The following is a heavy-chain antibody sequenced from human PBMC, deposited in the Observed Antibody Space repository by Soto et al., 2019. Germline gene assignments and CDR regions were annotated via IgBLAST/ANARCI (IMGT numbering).Heavy chain of an antibody. Sequence: TLSLTCVVSGYFIRSGYYWGWIRQPPGKGLEWIGSIYHSGSTHYNPSLKSRITISVDTSKNQFSLRLTSVTAADTAVYFCARNTTGAIFDSWGQGALVTVSS. CDR1: GYFIRSGYY. J-gene: IGHJ4*02. CDR2: IYHSGST. CDR3: ARNTTGAIFDS. V-gene: IGHV4-38-2*01. D-gene: IGHD1-1*01.